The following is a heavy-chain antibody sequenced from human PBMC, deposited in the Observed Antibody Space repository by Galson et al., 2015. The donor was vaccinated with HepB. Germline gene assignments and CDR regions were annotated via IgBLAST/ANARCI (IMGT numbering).Heavy chain of an antibody. CDR2: IFSLDST. D-gene: IGHD3-10*01. Sequence: SLRLSCAASGFDVHRHYMHWVRQAPGKGLEWVSVIFSLDSTYYAGSVKGRFTISRDDSNKMIHLQMSRLRLEDTAIYYCATESTGTEDAFDIWGQGTMVTVS. CDR1: GFDVHRHY. CDR3: ATESTGTEDAFDI. V-gene: IGHV3-66*01. J-gene: IGHJ3*02.